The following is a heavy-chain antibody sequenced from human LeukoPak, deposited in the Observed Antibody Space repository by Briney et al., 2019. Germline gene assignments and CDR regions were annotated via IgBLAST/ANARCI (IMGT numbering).Heavy chain of an antibody. Sequence: GGSLRLSCAASGFTFSSYGMHWVRQAPGKGLEWVAVIWYDGSNRYYADSVKGRFTISRDNSKNTLYLQMNSLRAEDTAVYYCARDPGRYDFWSGYYTPYYYYGMDVWGQGTRSPSP. CDR1: GFTFSSYG. CDR2: IWYDGSNR. J-gene: IGHJ6*02. D-gene: IGHD3-3*01. CDR3: ARDPGRYDFWSGYYTPYYYYGMDV. V-gene: IGHV3-33*01.